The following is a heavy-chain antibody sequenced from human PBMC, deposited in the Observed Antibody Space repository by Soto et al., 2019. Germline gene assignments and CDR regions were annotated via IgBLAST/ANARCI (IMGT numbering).Heavy chain of an antibody. CDR1: GFPFSSYA. Sequence: GSLRLSCVASGFPFSSYAMSWVRQTPGKGLEWVSGISGSGGRTYYANSVKGRFTISRDNSNNTLSLQMHILRVEDTAVYFCAKGGYYSLFDIWGQGTMVTVSS. CDR3: AKGGYYSLFDI. V-gene: IGHV3-23*01. J-gene: IGHJ3*02. D-gene: IGHD3-16*01. CDR2: ISGSGGRT.